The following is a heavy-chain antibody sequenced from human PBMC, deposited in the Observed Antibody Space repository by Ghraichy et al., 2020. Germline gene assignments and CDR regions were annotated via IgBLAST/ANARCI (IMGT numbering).Heavy chain of an antibody. D-gene: IGHD1-26*01. Sequence: GGSLRLSCAASGFTFSNYVMSWVRQAPGKGLQWVPFITGSAGSTYYAESVQGRFTISRDNSKNTLYLQLNSLRAEDTAVYYCAKIGSVGWYFDYWGQGTLVTFSS. J-gene: IGHJ4*02. V-gene: IGHV3-23*01. CDR3: AKIGSVGWYFDY. CDR1: GFTFSNYV. CDR2: ITGSAGST.